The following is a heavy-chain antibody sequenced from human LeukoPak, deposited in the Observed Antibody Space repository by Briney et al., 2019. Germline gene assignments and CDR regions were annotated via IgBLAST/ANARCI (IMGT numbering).Heavy chain of an antibody. J-gene: IGHJ4*02. CDR2: INPNSGNT. CDR3: ARMIEQWLVRALYFDY. D-gene: IGHD6-19*01. Sequence: ASVKVSCKASGYTFTSYDINWVRQATGQGLEWMGWINPNSGNTGYAQKFQGRVTMTRNTSISTAYMELSSLRSEDTAVYYCARMIEQWLVRALYFDYWGQGTLVTVSS. CDR1: GYTFTSYD. V-gene: IGHV1-8*01.